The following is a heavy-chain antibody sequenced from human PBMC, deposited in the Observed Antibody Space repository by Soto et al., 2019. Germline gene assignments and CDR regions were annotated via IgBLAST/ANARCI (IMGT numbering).Heavy chain of an antibody. CDR3: ARENGVYSYEYYFDY. CDR2: ISYDGSNK. CDR1: GFTFSSYG. Sequence: GGSLRLSCAASGFTFSSYGMNWVRQAPGKGLEWVAVISYDGSNKYYADSVKGRFTISRDNAKNMLYLQMNSLRAEDTAVYYCARENGVYSYEYYFDYWGQGTLVTVSS. J-gene: IGHJ4*02. V-gene: IGHV3-30*03. D-gene: IGHD5-18*01.